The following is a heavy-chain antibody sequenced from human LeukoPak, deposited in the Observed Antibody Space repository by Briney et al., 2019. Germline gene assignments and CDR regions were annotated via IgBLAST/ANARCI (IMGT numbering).Heavy chain of an antibody. D-gene: IGHD1-26*01. Sequence: GGSLRLSCAASGFTFSSYWMHWVRQAPGKGLVWVSRINSDGSSTSYADSVKGRFTISRDNAKNTLYLQMNSLRAEDTAVYYCATAVGAPMVDYWGQGTLVTVSS. J-gene: IGHJ4*02. CDR2: INSDGSST. CDR3: ATAVGAPMVDY. V-gene: IGHV3-74*01. CDR1: GFTFSSYW.